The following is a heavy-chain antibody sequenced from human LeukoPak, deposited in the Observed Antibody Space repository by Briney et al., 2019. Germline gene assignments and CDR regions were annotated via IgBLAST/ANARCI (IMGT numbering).Heavy chain of an antibody. CDR3: ARQQQLYWFDP. Sequence: SETLSLTCTVSGGSISSYYWSWIRQPPGKGLEWIGYIYTSGSTNYNPSLKSRVTISVDTSKNQFSLKLSSVTAADTALYYCARQQQLYWFDPWGQGTLVTVSS. J-gene: IGHJ5*02. CDR2: IYTSGST. CDR1: GGSISSYY. D-gene: IGHD6-13*01. V-gene: IGHV4-4*09.